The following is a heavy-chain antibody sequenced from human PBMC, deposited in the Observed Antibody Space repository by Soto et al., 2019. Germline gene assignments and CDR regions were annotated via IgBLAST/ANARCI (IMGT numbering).Heavy chain of an antibody. Sequence: SETLSLTCTVAGASIISYCWTWIRQPAGKGLDWIGRISTSGTTNYNPSLKSRVTMSVDTSKNHFSLNLSSVTAADTAVHYCAREAGPDRWFDPWGQGTLVTVSS. D-gene: IGHD6-19*01. V-gene: IGHV4-4*07. CDR1: GASIISYC. CDR2: ISTSGTT. CDR3: AREAGPDRWFDP. J-gene: IGHJ5*02.